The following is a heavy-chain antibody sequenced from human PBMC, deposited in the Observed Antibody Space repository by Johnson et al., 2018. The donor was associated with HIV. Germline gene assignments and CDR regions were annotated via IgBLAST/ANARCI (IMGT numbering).Heavy chain of an antibody. J-gene: IGHJ3*02. CDR1: GFTFSTYA. CDR2: ISYDGSNQ. V-gene: IGHV3-30-3*01. Sequence: QVQLVESGGGVVQPGRSLRLSCAASGFTFSTYAMNWVRQPPGRGLEWVAVISYDGSNQNYAESVMGRFTISRDNSKNSLYLQMNSLRAEDTAVYYCARDPEGGAFDIWVQGTMVTVSS. D-gene: IGHD1-26*01. CDR3: ARDPEGGAFDI.